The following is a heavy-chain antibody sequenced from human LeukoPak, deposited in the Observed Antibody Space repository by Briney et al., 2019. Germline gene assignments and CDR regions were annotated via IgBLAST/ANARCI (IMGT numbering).Heavy chain of an antibody. J-gene: IGHJ5*02. Sequence: PSETLSLTCTVSGGSISSYYWSWIRQPPGKGLEWIGYIYYSGGTNYNPSLKSRVTMSVDTSKNQFSLKLSSVTAADTAVYYCAREVVRGVIPFDPWGQGTLVTVSS. V-gene: IGHV4-59*12. CDR2: IYYSGGT. CDR3: AREVVRGVIPFDP. D-gene: IGHD3-10*01. CDR1: GGSISSYY.